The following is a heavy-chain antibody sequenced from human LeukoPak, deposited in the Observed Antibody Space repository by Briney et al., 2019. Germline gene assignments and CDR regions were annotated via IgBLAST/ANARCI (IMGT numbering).Heavy chain of an antibody. CDR2: TGPV. D-gene: IGHD2-21*02. J-gene: IGHJ4*02. Sequence: GGSLRLSCVASGFTFSDYAMTWVRQAPGKGLEWVSSTGPVHYADSVKGRFTISRDNSKNTLYLQMNSLRAEDTAVYYCAKDSGGDYVQSFDYWGQGTLVTVSS. CDR1: GFTFSDYA. V-gene: IGHV3-23*01. CDR3: AKDSGGDYVQSFDY.